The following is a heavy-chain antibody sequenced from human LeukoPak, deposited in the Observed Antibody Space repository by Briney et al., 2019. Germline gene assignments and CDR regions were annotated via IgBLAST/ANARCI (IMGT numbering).Heavy chain of an antibody. CDR3: ASSPDTGAQSIRFLEWSNWFDP. Sequence: PSETLSLTCTVSGGSISSGSYYWSWIRQPAGKGLEWIGRIYTSGSTNYNPSLKSRVIISVDTSKNQFSLKLSSVTAADTAVYYCASSPDTGAQSIRFLEWSNWFDPWGQGTLVTVSS. V-gene: IGHV4-61*02. CDR1: GGSISSGSYY. D-gene: IGHD3-3*01. CDR2: IYTSGST. J-gene: IGHJ5*02.